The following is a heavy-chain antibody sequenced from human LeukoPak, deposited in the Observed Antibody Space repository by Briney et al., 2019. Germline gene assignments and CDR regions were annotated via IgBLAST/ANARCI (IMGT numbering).Heavy chain of an antibody. D-gene: IGHD3-3*01. CDR1: GFTFSSYG. CDR3: AKSVAIYFYYGLDV. CDR2: INSDGSSI. J-gene: IGHJ6*02. V-gene: IGHV3-74*01. Sequence: HPGGSLRLSCAASGFTFSSYGMHWVRQAPGKGLVWVSRINSDGSSIRNADSVKGRFTISRDNSKNTLFLQMNSLRVEDTAPYYCAKSVAIYFYYGLDVWGQGTTVTVSS.